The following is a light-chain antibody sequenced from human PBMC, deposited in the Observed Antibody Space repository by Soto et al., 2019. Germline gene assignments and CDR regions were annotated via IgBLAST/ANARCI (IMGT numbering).Light chain of an antibody. CDR3: QQYNNWPPIT. CDR1: QSISSW. J-gene: IGKJ5*01. V-gene: IGKV1-5*01. CDR2: DAS. Sequence: DIQMTQPPSTLSASVGDRVTITCRASQSISSWLAWYQQKPGKAPKLLIYDASSLESGVPSRFSGSGSGTEFTLTISSLQSEDFAVYHCQQYNNWPPITFGQGTRLEIK.